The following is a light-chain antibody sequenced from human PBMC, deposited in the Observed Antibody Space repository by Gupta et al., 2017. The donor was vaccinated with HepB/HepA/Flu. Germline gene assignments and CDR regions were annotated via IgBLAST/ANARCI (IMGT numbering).Light chain of an antibody. CDR3: NSRDNSGDQVL. V-gene: IGLV3-19*01. J-gene: IGLJ3*02. CDR1: SLRTYY. Sequence: SSELTQDPAVSVALGQTVKITCQGDSLRTYYASWYQQKPGQAPLLVLYRGNNRPSGIPDRFSCSNSGNTASLAITGAQPEDEADYYCNSRDNSGDQVLFGGGTKLTVL. CDR2: RGN.